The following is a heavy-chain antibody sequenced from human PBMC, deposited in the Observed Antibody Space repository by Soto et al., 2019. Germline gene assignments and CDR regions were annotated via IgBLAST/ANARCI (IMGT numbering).Heavy chain of an antibody. D-gene: IGHD6-19*01. CDR3: ASGGGGYVSFDP. CDR2: INAGNGNT. CDR1: GYTFTSYA. J-gene: IGHJ5*02. Sequence: QVQLVQSGAEEKKPGASVKVSCKASGYTFTSYAMHWVRQAPGQRLEWMGWINAGNGNTKYSQKFQGRVTITRDTSASPAYMGLSSLSTEETAVACCASGGGGYVSFDPWGQGTLVTVSS. V-gene: IGHV1-3*05.